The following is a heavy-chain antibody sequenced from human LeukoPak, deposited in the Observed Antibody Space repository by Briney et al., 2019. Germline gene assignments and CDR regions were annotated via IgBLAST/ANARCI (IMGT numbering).Heavy chain of an antibody. CDR2: IYYSGST. CDR3: AREDSSSSDFDY. Sequence: SETLSLTCTVSGGSISSSSYYWGWIRQPPGKGLEWIGSIYYSGSTYYNPSLKSRVTISVNTSKNQFSLKLSSVTAADTAVYYCAREDSSSSDFDYWGQGTLVTVSS. D-gene: IGHD6-13*01. V-gene: IGHV4-39*02. CDR1: GGSISSSSYY. J-gene: IGHJ4*02.